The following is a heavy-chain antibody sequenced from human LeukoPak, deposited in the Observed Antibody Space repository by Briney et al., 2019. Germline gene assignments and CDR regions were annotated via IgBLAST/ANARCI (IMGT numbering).Heavy chain of an antibody. CDR1: GGSISSGGYS. Sequence: SDTLSLTCAVSGGSISSGGYSWSWIRQPPGQGLEWIGYIYHSGSTYYNTSLKSRATISVNTSKNQFSLKLSAVTAAGTAVYYCARGSWFGEEDPFDIWGQGTMVTVSS. V-gene: IGHV4-30-2*01. CDR2: IYHSGST. CDR3: ARGSWFGEEDPFDI. D-gene: IGHD3-10*01. J-gene: IGHJ3*02.